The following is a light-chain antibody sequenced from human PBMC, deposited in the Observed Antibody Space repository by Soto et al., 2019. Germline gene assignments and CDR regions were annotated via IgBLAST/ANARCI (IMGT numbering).Light chain of an antibody. CDR3: QQSYTSPPT. J-gene: IGKJ4*01. CDR1: QRIDNY. Sequence: DPQMTQAPSSLPASVGDRVNITCRTTQRIDNYLNWYQQKPGKAPNLLIFAASSLQSGVPSRFSGSGSGTDFTLTISSLQPEDFATYYCQQSYTSPPTFGGGTKVEMK. CDR2: AAS. V-gene: IGKV1-39*01.